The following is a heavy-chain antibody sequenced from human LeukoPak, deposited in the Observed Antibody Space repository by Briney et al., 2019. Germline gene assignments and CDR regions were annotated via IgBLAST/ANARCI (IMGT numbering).Heavy chain of an antibody. J-gene: IGHJ4*02. V-gene: IGHV3-23*01. CDR2: ISYSGCST. CDR3: AKNSFGSSPHFDC. Sequence: PGGALRLSCAASGFIFRNYGMNWVREARGRGLVGGSGISYSGCSTYCADAVGGRFTICRDISENTLYLQVNSLRAEATAVYYCAKNSFGSSPHFDCWGQGTLVTASS. CDR1: GFIFRNYG. D-gene: IGHD6-6*01.